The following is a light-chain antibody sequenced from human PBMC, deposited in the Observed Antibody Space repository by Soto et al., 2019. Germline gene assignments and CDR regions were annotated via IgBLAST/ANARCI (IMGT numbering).Light chain of an antibody. V-gene: IGKV1-5*03. Sequence: DIQMTQSPSTLSASVGDRVTITCRASQSISNWLAWYQQKPGKAPKLLIYKASTLQSGVPSRFSGSGSGADFTLTISSLQPDDCGTYYCQQYTSYYTFGQGTKLEIK. CDR3: QQYTSYYT. CDR2: KAS. CDR1: QSISNW. J-gene: IGKJ2*01.